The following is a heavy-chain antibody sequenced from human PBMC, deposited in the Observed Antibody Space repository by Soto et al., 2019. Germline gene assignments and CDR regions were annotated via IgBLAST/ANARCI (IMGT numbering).Heavy chain of an antibody. V-gene: IGHV1-69*13. CDR1: GGTFSSYA. J-gene: IGHJ6*02. Sequence: ASVKVSCKASGGTFSSYAISWVRQAPGQGLEWMGGIIPIFGTANYAQKFQGRVTITADESTSTAYMELSSLRSEDTAVYYCARKADKDIVVVPAENPWETTLGYYGMDVWGQGTTVTVSS. CDR2: IIPIFGTA. D-gene: IGHD2-2*01. CDR3: ARKADKDIVVVPAENPWETTLGYYGMDV.